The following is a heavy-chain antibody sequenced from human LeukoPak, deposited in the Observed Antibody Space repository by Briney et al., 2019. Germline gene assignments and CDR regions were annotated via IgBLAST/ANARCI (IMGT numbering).Heavy chain of an antibody. D-gene: IGHD1-26*01. CDR3: ARDHGSQRYWFDP. Sequence: ASVKVSCKASGYTFTSYAMNWVRQAPGQGLEWMGWINTNTGDPIYAQGFTGRFVFSLDTSVNTAYLQISSLKAEDTAVYYCARDHGSQRYWFDPWGQGTLVTVSS. J-gene: IGHJ5*02. CDR2: INTNTGDP. CDR1: GYTFTSYA. V-gene: IGHV7-4-1*02.